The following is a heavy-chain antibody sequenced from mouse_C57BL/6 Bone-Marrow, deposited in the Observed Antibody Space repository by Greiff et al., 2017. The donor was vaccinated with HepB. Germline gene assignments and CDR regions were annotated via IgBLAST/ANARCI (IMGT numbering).Heavy chain of an antibody. CDR3: AREKEDYYGSSLYYFDY. CDR1: GYTFTDYY. Sequence: QVQLQQSGAELVRPGASVKLSCKASGYTFTDYYINWVKQRPGQGLEWIARIYPGSGNTYYNEKFKGKATLTAEKSSSTAYMQLSSLTSEDSAVYFCAREKEDYYGSSLYYFDYWGQGTTLTVSS. CDR2: IYPGSGNT. J-gene: IGHJ2*01. D-gene: IGHD1-1*01. V-gene: IGHV1-76*01.